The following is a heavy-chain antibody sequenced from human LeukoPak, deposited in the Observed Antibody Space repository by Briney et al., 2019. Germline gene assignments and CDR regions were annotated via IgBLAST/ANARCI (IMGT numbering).Heavy chain of an antibody. CDR3: TRDHCRGDNCPSFDY. D-gene: IGHD2-15*01. Sequence: ASVKVSCKPSGYTFTSFGISWVRQAPGQGLEWMGWIGAYNGDTNYAQKFQGRVTMTTDTSTSAAYMDLRSLRSDDTAVYYCTRDHCRGDNCPSFDYWGQGTLVTVSS. CDR2: IGAYNGDT. CDR1: GYTFTSFG. J-gene: IGHJ4*02. V-gene: IGHV1-18*04.